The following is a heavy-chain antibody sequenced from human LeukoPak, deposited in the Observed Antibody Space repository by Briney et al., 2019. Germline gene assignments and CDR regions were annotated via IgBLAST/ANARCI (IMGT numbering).Heavy chain of an antibody. V-gene: IGHV4-59*08. Sequence: SETLSLTCTVSGGSISSYYWSWIRQPPGKGLEWIGYIYYSGSTNYNPSLKSRVTISVDTSKNQFSLKLSSVTAADTAVYYCARHTYSGSYLVDYWGQGTLVTVSS. CDR3: ARHTYSGSYLVDY. CDR2: IYYSGST. D-gene: IGHD1-26*01. J-gene: IGHJ4*02. CDR1: GGSISSYY.